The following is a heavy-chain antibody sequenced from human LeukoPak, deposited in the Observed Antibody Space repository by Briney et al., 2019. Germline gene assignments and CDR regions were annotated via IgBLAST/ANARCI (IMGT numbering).Heavy chain of an antibody. D-gene: IGHD1-26*01. V-gene: IGHV3-15*01. Sequence: GGSLRLSCAASGFTFSNAWMSWVRQAPGKGLEWVGRIKSKTDGGTPDYAAPVKGRFTISRDDSKNTLYLQMNSLKTEDTAVYYCTTDVGATPYYFDYWGQGTLVTVSS. CDR1: GFTFSNAW. J-gene: IGHJ4*02. CDR3: TTDVGATPYYFDY. CDR2: IKSKTDGGTP.